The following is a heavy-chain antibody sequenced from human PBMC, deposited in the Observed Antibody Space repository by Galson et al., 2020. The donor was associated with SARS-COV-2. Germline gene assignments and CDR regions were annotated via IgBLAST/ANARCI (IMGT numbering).Heavy chain of an antibody. J-gene: IGHJ6*03. D-gene: IGHD2-2*01. CDR3: ARAGYCSSTSCGRVGPYYMDV. Sequence: SQTLSLTCAISGDSVSSNSAAWNWIRQSPSRGLEWLGRTYYRSKWYNDYAVSVKSRITINPDTSKNQFSLQLNSVTPEDTAVYYCARAGYCSSTSCGRVGPYYMDVWGKGTTVTVSS. V-gene: IGHV6-1*01. CDR1: GDSVSSNSAA. CDR2: TYYRSKWYN.